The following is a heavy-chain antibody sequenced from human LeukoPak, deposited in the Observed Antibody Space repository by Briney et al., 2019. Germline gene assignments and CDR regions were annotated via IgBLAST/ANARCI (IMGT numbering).Heavy chain of an antibody. Sequence: GRSLRLSCAASGFTFSSYAMHWVRKAPGKGLEWVAVISYDGSNKYYADSVKGRFTISRDNSKNTLYLQMNSLRAEDTAVYYCARDPPYYYDSSGCFGAFDIWGQGTMVTVSS. CDR3: ARDPPYYYDSSGCFGAFDI. CDR2: ISYDGSNK. V-gene: IGHV3-30*04. J-gene: IGHJ3*02. CDR1: GFTFSSYA. D-gene: IGHD3-22*01.